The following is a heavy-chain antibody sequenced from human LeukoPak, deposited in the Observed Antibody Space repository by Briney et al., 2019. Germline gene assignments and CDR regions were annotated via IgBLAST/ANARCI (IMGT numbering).Heavy chain of an antibody. Sequence: PGGSLRLSCAASGFTFSSYAMSWVRQAPGKGLEWVSAISGSGGSTYYADSVKGRFTISRDNSKNTLYLQMNSLRAEDTAVYYCAKVEGILTGYYYFDYWGQGTLVTVSS. CDR2: ISGSGGST. D-gene: IGHD3-9*01. J-gene: IGHJ4*02. V-gene: IGHV3-23*01. CDR1: GFTFSSYA. CDR3: AKVEGILTGYYYFDY.